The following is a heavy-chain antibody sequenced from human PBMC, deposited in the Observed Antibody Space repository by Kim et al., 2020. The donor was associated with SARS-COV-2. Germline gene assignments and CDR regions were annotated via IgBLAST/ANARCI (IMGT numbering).Heavy chain of an antibody. V-gene: IGHV3-30*18. CDR1: GFTFSSYG. J-gene: IGHJ6*03. D-gene: IGHD5-18*01. CDR2: ISYDGSNK. CDR3: AKAFRVVNTAMTTFGYYYYYMDV. Sequence: GGSLRLSCAASGFTFSSYGMHWVRQAPGKGLEWVAVISYDGSNKYYADSVKGRFTISRDNSKNTLYLQMNSLRAEDTAVYYCAKAFRVVNTAMTTFGYYYYYMDVWGKGTTVTVSS.